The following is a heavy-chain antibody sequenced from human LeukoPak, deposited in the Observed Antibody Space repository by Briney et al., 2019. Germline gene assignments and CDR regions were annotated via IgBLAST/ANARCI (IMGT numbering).Heavy chain of an antibody. CDR2: INPSGGST. D-gene: IGHD3-16*01. J-gene: IGHJ6*03. CDR1: GYTFTSYY. Sequence: ASVKVSCKASGYTFTSYYMHWVRQAPGQGLDWMEIINPSGGSTSYAQKFQGRVTMTRDTATSTVYMELSSLISEDPAVYYCARGLYEGPLYYYYMDVWGKGTTVTISS. CDR3: ARGLYEGPLYYYYMDV. V-gene: IGHV1-46*01.